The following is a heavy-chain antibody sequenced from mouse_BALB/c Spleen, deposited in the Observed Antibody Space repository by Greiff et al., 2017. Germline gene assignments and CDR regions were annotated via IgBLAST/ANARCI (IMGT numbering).Heavy chain of an antibody. J-gene: IGHJ4*01. CDR3: ARSGYRYDGAMDY. V-gene: IGHV1-7*01. D-gene: IGHD2-14*01. CDR2: INPSTGYT. Sequence: QVHVKQSGAELAKPGASVKMSCKASGYTFTSYWMHWVKQRPGQGLEWIGYINPSTGYTEYNQKFKDKATLTADKSSSTAYMQLSSLTSEDSAVYYCARSGYRYDGAMDYWGQGTSVTVSS. CDR1: GYTFTSYW.